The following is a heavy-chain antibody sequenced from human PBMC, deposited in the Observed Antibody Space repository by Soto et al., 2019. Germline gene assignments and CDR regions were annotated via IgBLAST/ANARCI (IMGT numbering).Heavy chain of an antibody. Sequence: QTGGSLRLSCAASGFTFSKHAMHWVRQAPGKGLEWVAVISYDGNSKYHADSAKGRLSISRDNSKNKLYLQMNSLRPEDTAVYYCARVKNYDFWSGFLVHDYYYYSMDVWGQGTSVTVSS. CDR2: ISYDGNSK. D-gene: IGHD3-3*01. V-gene: IGHV3-30-3*01. CDR3: ARVKNYDFWSGFLVHDYYYYSMDV. J-gene: IGHJ6*02. CDR1: GFTFSKHA.